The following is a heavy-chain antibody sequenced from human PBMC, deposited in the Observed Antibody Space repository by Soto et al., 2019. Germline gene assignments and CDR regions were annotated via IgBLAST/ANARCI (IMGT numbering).Heavy chain of an antibody. CDR2: ISYDGSNK. CDR3: ARDPAYCSSTSCSTGYFDL. Sequence: QVQLVESGGGVVQPGRSLRLSCAASGFTFSSYAMHWVRQAPGKGLEWVAVISYDGSNKYYADSVKGRFTISRDNSKNTLYLQMNSLRAEDTAVYYCARDPAYCSSTSCSTGYFDLWGRGTLVTVSS. D-gene: IGHD2-2*01. V-gene: IGHV3-30-3*01. J-gene: IGHJ2*01. CDR1: GFTFSSYA.